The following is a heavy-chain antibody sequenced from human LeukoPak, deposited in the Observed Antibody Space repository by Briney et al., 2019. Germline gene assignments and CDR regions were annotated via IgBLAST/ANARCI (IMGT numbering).Heavy chain of an antibody. D-gene: IGHD3-3*02. V-gene: IGHV3-11*01. CDR1: RFTFSNYY. CDR3: ASSTRDYYYSYGMDI. Sequence: PGGSLRLSCAASRFTFSNYYMSWIRQAPGKGLEWLSYISSIGTTIDYADSVKGRFTISRDNAKNSLFLQMNSLRVEDTAVYYCASSTRDYYYSYGMDIWGQGTTVTVSS. J-gene: IGHJ6*02. CDR2: ISSIGTTI.